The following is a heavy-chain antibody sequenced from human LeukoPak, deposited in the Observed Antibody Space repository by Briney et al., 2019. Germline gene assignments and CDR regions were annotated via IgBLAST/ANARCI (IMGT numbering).Heavy chain of an antibody. Sequence: GASVKVSCKVSGYTFTGLSMHWVRQAPGQGLEWMGGFDPEGGGTIYAQKFQGRVTMTEDTSTDTAYMGLSRLRSEDTAVYYCAIEGARSDSDYWGEGALVTDSP. CDR2: FDPEGGGT. J-gene: IGHJ4*02. V-gene: IGHV1-24*01. D-gene: IGHD1-26*01. CDR1: GYTFTGLS. CDR3: AIEGARSDSDY.